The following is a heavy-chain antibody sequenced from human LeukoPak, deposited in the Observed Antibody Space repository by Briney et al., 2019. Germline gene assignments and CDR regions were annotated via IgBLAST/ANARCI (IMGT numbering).Heavy chain of an antibody. CDR2: ISSSGSTI. D-gene: IGHD2-2*01. V-gene: IGHV3-48*03. Sequence: GGSLRLSCAASGFTFSSYEMNWVRQAPGKGLEWVSYISSSGSTIYYADSVKGRFTISRDNAKNSLYLQMNSLRAEDTAVYYCARRTETFTDYWGQGTLVTVSS. CDR1: GFTFSSYE. CDR3: ARRTETFTDY. J-gene: IGHJ4*02.